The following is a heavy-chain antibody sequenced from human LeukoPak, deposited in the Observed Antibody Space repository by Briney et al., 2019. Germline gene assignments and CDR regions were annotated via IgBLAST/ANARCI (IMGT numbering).Heavy chain of an antibody. Sequence: GGSLRLSCAASGFTFGTYAMTWVRQAPGKGLEWVSAISGSGGSTYYADSVKGRFTISRDNSKNTLYLQMNSLRAEDTAVYYCARGDCTNGVCYTNYYYYYGMDVWGQGTTVTVSS. D-gene: IGHD2-8*01. CDR2: ISGSGGST. J-gene: IGHJ6*02. CDR1: GFTFGTYA. V-gene: IGHV3-23*01. CDR3: ARGDCTNGVCYTNYYYYYGMDV.